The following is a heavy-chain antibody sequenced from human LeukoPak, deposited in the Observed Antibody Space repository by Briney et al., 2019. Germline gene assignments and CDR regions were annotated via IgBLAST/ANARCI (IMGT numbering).Heavy chain of an antibody. CDR3: ARGRFGRFDY. Sequence: GGSLRLSCAASGFTFDDYAMHWVRQAPGKGLEWVSLISGDGGSTYYADSVKGRFTISRDNSKNSLYLQMNSPRTEDTALYYCARGRFGRFDYWGQGTLVTVSS. V-gene: IGHV3-43*02. J-gene: IGHJ4*02. CDR2: ISGDGGST. CDR1: GFTFDDYA. D-gene: IGHD3-10*01.